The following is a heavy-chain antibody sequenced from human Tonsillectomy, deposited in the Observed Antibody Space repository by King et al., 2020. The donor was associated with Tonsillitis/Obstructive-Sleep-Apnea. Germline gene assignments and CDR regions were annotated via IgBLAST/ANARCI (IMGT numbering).Heavy chain of an antibody. CDR1: EFSVSNNY. D-gene: IGHD5-24*01. CDR3: SGSMTSITSFDY. CDR2: LYTGETT. Sequence: QLVQSGGGLVHPGGSLRLSCTASEFSVSNNYMSCVRHAPGEGLECVSVLYTGETTNYADSVKRRLTTSSDNSKNTLYLQMNSLRGEDTAVYYCSGSMTSITSFDYWGQGTLVTVSS. V-gene: IGHV3-66*01. J-gene: IGHJ4*02.